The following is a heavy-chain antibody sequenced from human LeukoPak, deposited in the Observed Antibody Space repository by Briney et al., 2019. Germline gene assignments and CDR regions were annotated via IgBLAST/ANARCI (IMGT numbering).Heavy chain of an antibody. CDR3: AGLKYCTNGVCYAGFDY. CDR1: GYTFTSYA. V-gene: IGHV1-3*01. J-gene: IGHJ4*02. Sequence: ASVKVSCKASGYTFTSYAMHWVRQAPGQRLEWMGWINAGSGNTKYSQKFQGRVTITRDTSADTAYMELSSLRSEDTAVYYCAGLKYCTNGVCYAGFDYWGQGTLVTVSS. D-gene: IGHD2-8*01. CDR2: INAGSGNT.